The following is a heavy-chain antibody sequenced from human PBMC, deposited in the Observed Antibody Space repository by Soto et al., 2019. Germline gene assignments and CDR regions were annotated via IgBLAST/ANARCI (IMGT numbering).Heavy chain of an antibody. V-gene: IGHV3-30-3*01. CDR1: GFTFSSYA. CDR2: ISYDGSNK. J-gene: IGHJ4*02. D-gene: IGHD3-22*01. CDR3: ARADSSGYYFFGY. Sequence: SGGSLRLSCAASGFTFSSYAMHWVRQAPGKGLEWVAVISYDGSNKYYADSVKGRFTISRDNSKNTLYLQMNSLRAEDTAVYYCARADSSGYYFFGYWGQGTLVTVSS.